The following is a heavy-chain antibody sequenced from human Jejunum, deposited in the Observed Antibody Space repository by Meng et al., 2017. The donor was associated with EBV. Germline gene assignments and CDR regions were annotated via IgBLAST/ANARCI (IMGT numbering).Heavy chain of an antibody. CDR2: ISSSGNII. V-gene: IGHV3-11*01. Sequence: QVQLVESGGGLVKPGGSVRLSRAASGFTFSDYYMSWIRQAPGKGLEWVSYISSSGNIIYYADSVKGRFTISRDNAKNSLSLQMSSLRAEDTAMYYCARGQGYINGFFAYWGQGTLVTVSS. CDR1: GFTFSDYY. J-gene: IGHJ4*02. CDR3: ARGQGYINGFFAY. D-gene: IGHD5-18*01.